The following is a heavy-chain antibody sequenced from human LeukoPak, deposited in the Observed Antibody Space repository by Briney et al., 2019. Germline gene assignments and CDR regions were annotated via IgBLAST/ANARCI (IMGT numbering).Heavy chain of an antibody. CDR1: GGSTSSYY. CDR2: IYYSGST. J-gene: IGHJ4*02. Sequence: KASETLSLTCTVSGGSTSSYYWSWIRQPPGKGLEWIGYIYYSGSTNYNPSLKSRVTISVDTSKNQFSLKLSSVTAADTAVYYCAGVEMATMRHYWGQGTLVTVSS. V-gene: IGHV4-59*08. CDR3: AGVEMATMRHY. D-gene: IGHD5-24*01.